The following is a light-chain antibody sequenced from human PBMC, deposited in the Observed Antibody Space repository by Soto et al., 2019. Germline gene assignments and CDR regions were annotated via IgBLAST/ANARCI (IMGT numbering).Light chain of an antibody. CDR2: AAS. J-gene: IGKJ1*01. CDR3: QQYGSSPSWT. Sequence: EVVLTQSPGTLSLSPGQRATLSCRASQSVSSNFLAWYQQKPGQAPRLLIYAASTRATGIPDRFGGSGSGTDFTLTISRLEPEYFAVYYCQQYGSSPSWTFGQGTKVEIK. V-gene: IGKV3-20*01. CDR1: QSVSSNF.